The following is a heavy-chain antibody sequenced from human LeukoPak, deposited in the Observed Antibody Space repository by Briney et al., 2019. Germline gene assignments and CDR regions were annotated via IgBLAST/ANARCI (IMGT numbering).Heavy chain of an antibody. CDR1: GFTFSEYR. CDR3: ARDMGEPVYGMDV. Sequence: GGSLRLSCAASGFTFSEYRMNWVRQAPGKGLEWVSSISGSSSYIYYTDSVKGRFTISRDNAKNSLVLQMNSLRAEDTGVYYCARDMGEPVYGMDVWGQGTTVTVSS. J-gene: IGHJ6*02. D-gene: IGHD1-26*01. CDR2: ISGSSSYI. V-gene: IGHV3-21*01.